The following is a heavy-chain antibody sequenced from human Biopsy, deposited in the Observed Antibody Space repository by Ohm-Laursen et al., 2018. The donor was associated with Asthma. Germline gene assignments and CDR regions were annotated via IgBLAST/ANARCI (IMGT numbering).Heavy chain of an antibody. V-gene: IGHV4-34*01. J-gene: IGHJ6*02. D-gene: IGHD3-3*01. CDR2: INHSGST. CDR3: ARSAKTIFGVVMGSYYYGMDV. CDR1: GGSFSGYY. Sequence: TLSLTCAVYGGSFSGYYWSWIRPPPGQGLEWIGEINHSGSTNYNPSLKSRVTISVDTSKNQFSLKLSSVTAADTAVYYCARSAKTIFGVVMGSYYYGMDVWGQGTTVTVSS.